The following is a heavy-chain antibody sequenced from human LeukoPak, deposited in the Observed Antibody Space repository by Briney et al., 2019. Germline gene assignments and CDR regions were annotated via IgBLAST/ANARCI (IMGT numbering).Heavy chain of an antibody. CDR1: GFTFSSYT. CDR3: ARAKYYDTSGHFIREAFDI. CDR2: ISNDGNIK. D-gene: IGHD3-22*01. Sequence: ETGRSLRLSCAASGFTFSSYTMHWVRQAPDKGLEWVAVISNDGNIKYHADSVKGRFTISRDNSKNTLFLQMNNLRPDDTAVYSCARAKYYDTSGHFIREAFDIWGQGTMVTVSS. V-gene: IGHV3-30*04. J-gene: IGHJ3*02.